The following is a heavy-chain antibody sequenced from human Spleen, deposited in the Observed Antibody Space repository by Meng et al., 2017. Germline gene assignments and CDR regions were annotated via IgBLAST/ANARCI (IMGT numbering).Heavy chain of an antibody. CDR2: IGHSGIT. CDR1: GGSISTSGYY. D-gene: IGHD1/OR15-1a*01. J-gene: IGHJ5*02. Sequence: QPQLQELGPGLVKPSEALSLTCSVSGGSISTSGYYWGWIRQPPGKGLEWIGSIGHSGITYYTPSLKSRVTVSIDTSKSQFSLKLTSVTAADTAVYYCVRSRAWVRTGFDPWGQGTLVTVSS. V-gene: IGHV4-39*01. CDR3: VRSRAWVRTGFDP.